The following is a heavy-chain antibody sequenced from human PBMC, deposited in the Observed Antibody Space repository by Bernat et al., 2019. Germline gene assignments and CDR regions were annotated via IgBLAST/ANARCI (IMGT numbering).Heavy chain of an antibody. CDR3: AKVTPGVTAVAAGCDF. CDR2: ISYDGSNI. D-gene: IGHD6-19*01. CDR1: GFTFSIYG. Sequence: QVQLVESGGGVVQPGRSLRLSCEASGFTFSIYGMHWVRQAPGKGLEWVAVISYDGSNIHYADSVKGRFSISRDNSKNTLYLQMNSLRAEDTAVYYCAKVTPGVTAVAAGCDFWGQGTLVTVSS. V-gene: IGHV3-30*18. J-gene: IGHJ4*02.